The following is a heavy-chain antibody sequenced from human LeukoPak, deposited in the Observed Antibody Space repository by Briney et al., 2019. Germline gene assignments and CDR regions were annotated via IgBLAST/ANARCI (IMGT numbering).Heavy chain of an antibody. V-gene: IGHV1-2*02. D-gene: IGHD2-2*01. CDR1: GYTFTGYY. Sequence: GASVKVSCKASGYTFTGYYMHWVRQPPGQGLEWMGWINPSSGGTNYAQKFQGRVTMTRDTSISTAYMELSRLRSDDTAVYYCARGDYCSSTSCYYYYMDVWGKGTTVTVSS. CDR2: INPSSGGT. J-gene: IGHJ6*03. CDR3: ARGDYCSSTSCYYYYMDV.